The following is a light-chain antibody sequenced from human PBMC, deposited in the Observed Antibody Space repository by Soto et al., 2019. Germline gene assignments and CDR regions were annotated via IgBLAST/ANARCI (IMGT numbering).Light chain of an antibody. Sequence: ESVLTQSPGTLSMSPGERATLSCRASQSVSSSYSAWYQQKPGQAPRLLIYGASSRATGIPDRFSGSGSGTDFTLTISRLEPEDFAVYYCQQYSSSPFTFGPGTKVDIK. CDR3: QQYSSSPFT. J-gene: IGKJ3*01. V-gene: IGKV3-20*01. CDR2: GAS. CDR1: QSVSSSY.